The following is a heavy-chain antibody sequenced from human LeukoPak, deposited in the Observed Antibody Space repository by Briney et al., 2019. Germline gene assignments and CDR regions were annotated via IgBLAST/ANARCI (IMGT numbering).Heavy chain of an antibody. J-gene: IGHJ4*02. D-gene: IGHD6-13*01. CDR2: INPNSGDT. CDR3: ARAQSLTAPAGTFANS. Sequence: GASVKVSCKASGYTFTGYFLHWVRRAPGQGFEWMGWINPNSGDTSYTQTLQGRVTTTRDTSISTAYMELSSLRSDDTAVYYCARAQSLTAPAGTFANSWGQGTLVTVSS. CDR1: GYTFTGYF. V-gene: IGHV1-2*02.